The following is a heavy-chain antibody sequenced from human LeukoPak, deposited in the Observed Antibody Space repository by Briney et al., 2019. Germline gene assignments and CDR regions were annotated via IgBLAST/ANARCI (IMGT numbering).Heavy chain of an antibody. Sequence: GASVKVSCKASGYTFTSYGISWVRQAPGQGLEWMGWISAYNGNTNYAQKLQGRVTMTSDTSTSTAYMELRSLRSDDTAVYYCARGPYCSGGSCYSVDYWGQGTLVTVSS. J-gene: IGHJ4*02. CDR3: ARGPYCSGGSCYSVDY. CDR1: GYTFTSYG. V-gene: IGHV1-18*01. CDR2: ISAYNGNT. D-gene: IGHD2-15*01.